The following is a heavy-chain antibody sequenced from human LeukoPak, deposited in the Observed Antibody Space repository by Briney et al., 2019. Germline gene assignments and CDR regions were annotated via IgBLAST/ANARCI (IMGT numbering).Heavy chain of an antibody. D-gene: IGHD3-16*02. CDR3: ARAPPVMNTFGGVIVQNSYYFDY. Sequence: SETLSLTCAVYGGSFSGYYWSWLRQPPGKGLEWIGEINHSGSTNYNPSLKSRVTISVDTSKNQFSLKLSSVTAADTAVYYCARAPPVMNTFGGVIVQNSYYFDYWGQGTLVTVSS. CDR1: GGSFSGYY. J-gene: IGHJ4*02. CDR2: INHSGST. V-gene: IGHV4-34*01.